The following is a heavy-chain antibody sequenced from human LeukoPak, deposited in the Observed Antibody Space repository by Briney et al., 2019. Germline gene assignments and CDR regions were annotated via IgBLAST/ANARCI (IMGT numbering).Heavy chain of an antibody. Sequence: SETLSLTCAVYGGSFSGYYWSWIRQPPGKGLEWIGEINHSGSTNYNPSLKSRVTISVDTSKNQFSLKLSSVTAADTAVYYCARGDIAVAGKRSYYGMDVWGQGTTVTVSS. CDR2: INHSGST. J-gene: IGHJ6*02. D-gene: IGHD6-19*01. CDR3: ARGDIAVAGKRSYYGMDV. V-gene: IGHV4-34*01. CDR1: GGSFSGYY.